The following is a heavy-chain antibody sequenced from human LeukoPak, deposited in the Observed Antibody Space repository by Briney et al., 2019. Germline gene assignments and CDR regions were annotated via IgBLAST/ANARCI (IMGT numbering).Heavy chain of an antibody. V-gene: IGHV3-30-3*01. CDR3: APDLHYYDSSGYYYEESNWFDP. CDR2: ISYDGSNK. Sequence: GGSLRLSCAASGFTFSSYAMHWVRQAPGKGLEWVAVISYDGSNKYYADSVKGRFTISRDNSKNTLYLQMNSLRAEDTAVYYCAPDLHYYDSSGYYYEESNWFDPWGQGTLVTVSS. D-gene: IGHD3-22*01. CDR1: GFTFSSYA. J-gene: IGHJ5*02.